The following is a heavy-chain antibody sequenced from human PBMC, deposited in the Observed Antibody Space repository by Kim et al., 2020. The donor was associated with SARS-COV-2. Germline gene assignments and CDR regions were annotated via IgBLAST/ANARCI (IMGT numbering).Heavy chain of an antibody. J-gene: IGHJ5*02. D-gene: IGHD3-9*01. CDR3: ARDLGAGSNYDILTGFTAQNCFDP. V-gene: IGHV1-18*01. CDR1: GYTFTSYG. CDR2: ISAYNGNT. Sequence: ASVKVSCKASGYTFTSYGISRVRQAPGQGLEWMGWISAYNGNTNYAQKLQGRVTMTTDTSTSTAYMELRSLRSDDTAVYYCARDLGAGSNYDILTGFTAQNCFDPWGQGTLVTVSS.